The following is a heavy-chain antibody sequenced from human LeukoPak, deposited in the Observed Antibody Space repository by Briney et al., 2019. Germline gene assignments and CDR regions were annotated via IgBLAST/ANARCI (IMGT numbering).Heavy chain of an antibody. CDR3: ARSTGYCSGGSCSAFGY. CDR2: IIPIFGTA. V-gene: IGHV1-69*05. CDR1: GGTFSSYA. D-gene: IGHD2-15*01. Sequence: GASVKVSCKASGGTFSSYAIGWVRQAPGQGLEWLGRIIPIFGTANYAQKFQGRVTITTDESTSTAYMELSSLRSEDTAVYYCARSTGYCSGGSCSAFGYWGQGTLVTVSP. J-gene: IGHJ4*02.